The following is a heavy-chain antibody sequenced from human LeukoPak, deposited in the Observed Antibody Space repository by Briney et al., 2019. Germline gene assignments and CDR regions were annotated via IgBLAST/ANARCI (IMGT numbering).Heavy chain of an antibody. CDR2: ISSSSSYI. CDR1: GFTFSSYS. J-gene: IGHJ6*02. D-gene: IGHD3-16*02. V-gene: IGHV3-21*01. Sequence: GGSLRLSCAASGFTFSSYSMNWVRQAPGKGLEWVSSISSSSSYIYYADSVKGRFTISRDNAKNSLYLQMSSLRAEDTAVYYCARDLGGYPHGHYYGMDVWGQGTTVTVSS. CDR3: ARDLGGYPHGHYYGMDV.